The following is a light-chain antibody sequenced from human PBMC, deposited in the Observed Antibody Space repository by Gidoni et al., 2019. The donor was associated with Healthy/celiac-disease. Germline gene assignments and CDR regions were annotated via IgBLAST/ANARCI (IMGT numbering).Light chain of an antibody. CDR2: GAS. CDR3: QQYNNWPQT. J-gene: IGKJ1*01. Sequence: IVMTQYPATLSVPPGERATLSCRASQSVSSNLAWYQQKPGQAPRLLIYGASTRATGIPARFSGSGSGTEFTLTISSLQSEDFAVYYCQQYNNWPQTFGQGTKVEIK. V-gene: IGKV3-15*01. CDR1: QSVSSN.